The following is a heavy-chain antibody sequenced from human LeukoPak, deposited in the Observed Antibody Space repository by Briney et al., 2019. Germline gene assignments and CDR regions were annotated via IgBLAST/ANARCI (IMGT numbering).Heavy chain of an antibody. Sequence: GGSLRLSCAASGSTFSSYSMNWVRQAPGKGLEWVSSISSSSSYIYYADSVKGRFTISRDNAKNSLYLQMNSLRAEDTSVYYCARDRRMYSGWYHYYGMDVWGQGTTVTVSS. CDR2: ISSSSSYI. CDR1: GSTFSSYS. J-gene: IGHJ6*02. CDR3: ARDRRMYSGWYHYYGMDV. V-gene: IGHV3-21*01. D-gene: IGHD6-19*01.